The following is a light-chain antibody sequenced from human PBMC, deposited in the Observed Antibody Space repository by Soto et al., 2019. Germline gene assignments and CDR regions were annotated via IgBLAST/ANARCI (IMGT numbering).Light chain of an antibody. Sequence: DIQMTQSPSSLSASVGDRVTITCRASQSITNSLNWYQQKPGKAPKVLIYAASSLQGGVPSRFSGSGSGTDFTLTISTLQPEDFATYYCQQSYNFPTFGGGTRVEIK. V-gene: IGKV1-39*01. CDR2: AAS. CDR1: QSITNS. CDR3: QQSYNFPT. J-gene: IGKJ4*01.